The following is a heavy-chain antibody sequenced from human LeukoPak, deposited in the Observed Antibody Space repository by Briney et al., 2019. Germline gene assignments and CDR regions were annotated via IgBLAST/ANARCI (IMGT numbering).Heavy chain of an antibody. CDR1: GGSISSGDYY. V-gene: IGHV4-61*02. J-gene: IGHJ3*02. CDR3: ARGPHYYDSRGYYYSAFDI. Sequence: PSETLSLTCTVSGGSISSGDYYWSWIRQPPGKGLEWIGRIYTSGSTNYNPSLKSRVTISVDTSKNQFSLKLSSVTAADTAVYYCARGPHYYDSRGYYYSAFDIWGQGTMVTVSS. D-gene: IGHD3-22*01. CDR2: IYTSGST.